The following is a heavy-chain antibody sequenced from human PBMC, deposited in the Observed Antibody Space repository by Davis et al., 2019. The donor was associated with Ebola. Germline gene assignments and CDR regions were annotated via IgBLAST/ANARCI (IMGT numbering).Heavy chain of an antibody. Sequence: ASVKVSCKASGYTFTVSYMHWVRQAPGQGLEWMGWINPNSGGTNYAQKFQGRVTMTRDTSTSTAYMELRSLRSDDTAVYYCARDTVERIFGVVIKVWYFDLWGRGTLVTVSS. CDR1: GYTFTVSY. J-gene: IGHJ2*01. CDR2: INPNSGGT. V-gene: IGHV1-2*02. D-gene: IGHD3-3*01. CDR3: ARDTVERIFGVVIKVWYFDL.